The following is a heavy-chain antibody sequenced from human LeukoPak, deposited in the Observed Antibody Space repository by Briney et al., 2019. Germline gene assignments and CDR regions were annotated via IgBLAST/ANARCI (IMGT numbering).Heavy chain of an antibody. CDR1: GFTFSSYS. Sequence: GGSLRLSCAASGFTFSSYSMNWVRQAPGKGLEWVSSISSSSSYIYYADSVKGRFTISRDNAKNSLYLQMNSLRAEDTAVYYCARDGSGSYWAAYYFDYWGQGTLVTVSS. CDR3: ARDGSGSYWAAYYFDY. D-gene: IGHD1-26*01. CDR2: ISSSSSYI. V-gene: IGHV3-21*01. J-gene: IGHJ4*02.